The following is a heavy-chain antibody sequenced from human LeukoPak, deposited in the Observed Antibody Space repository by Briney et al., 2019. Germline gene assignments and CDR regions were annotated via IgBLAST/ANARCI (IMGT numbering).Heavy chain of an antibody. J-gene: IGHJ4*02. CDR2: ISYDGSNK. D-gene: IGHD2-2*01. CDR1: GFTSSSYA. CDR3: ARGQIVVVPAAMYY. V-gene: IGHV3-30-3*01. Sequence: GGSLRLSCAASGFTSSSYAMHWVRQAPGKGLEWVAVISYDGSNKYYADSVKGRFTISRDNSKNTLYLQMNSLRAEDTAVYYCARGQIVVVPAAMYYWGQGTLVTVSS.